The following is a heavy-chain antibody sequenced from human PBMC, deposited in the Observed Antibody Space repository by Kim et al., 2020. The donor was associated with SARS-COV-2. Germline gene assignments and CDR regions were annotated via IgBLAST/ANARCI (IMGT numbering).Heavy chain of an antibody. CDR1: GFTFSSYA. V-gene: IGHV3-23*01. CDR3: AKEPSLTTYYYGSGSYWGNYYYGMDV. Sequence: GGSLRLSCAASGFTFSSYAMSWVRQAPGKGLEWVSAISGSGGSTYYADSVKGRFTISRDNSKNTLYLQMNSLRAEDTAVYYCAKEPSLTTYYYGSGSYWGNYYYGMDVWGQGTTVTVSS. J-gene: IGHJ6*02. CDR2: ISGSGGST. D-gene: IGHD3-10*01.